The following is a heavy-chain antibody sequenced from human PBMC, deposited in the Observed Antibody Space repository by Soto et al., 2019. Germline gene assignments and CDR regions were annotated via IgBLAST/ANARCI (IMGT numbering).Heavy chain of an antibody. V-gene: IGHV1-2*02. Sequence: ASVKVSCKASGYTFTGYYMNWVRQAPGQGLEWMGWINPNSGGTNYAQKFQGRVTMTRDTSISTAYMELSRLRSDDTAVYYCARVQSSGWYMLDYWGQGTLVTVSS. D-gene: IGHD6-19*01. J-gene: IGHJ4*02. CDR3: ARVQSSGWYMLDY. CDR2: INPNSGGT. CDR1: GYTFTGYY.